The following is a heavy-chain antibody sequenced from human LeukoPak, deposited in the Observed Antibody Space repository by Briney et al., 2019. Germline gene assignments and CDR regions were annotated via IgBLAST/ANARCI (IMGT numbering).Heavy chain of an antibody. D-gene: IGHD6-6*01. Sequence: ASVKVSCKASGYTFTSYDINWVRQATGQGPEWMGWMNPNSGNTGYAQKFQGRVTMTRNTSISTAYMELSSLRSEDTAVYYCARVGWYSSSPQLDYWGQGTLVTVSS. CDR1: GYTFTSYD. V-gene: IGHV1-8*01. J-gene: IGHJ4*02. CDR2: MNPNSGNT. CDR3: ARVGWYSSSPQLDY.